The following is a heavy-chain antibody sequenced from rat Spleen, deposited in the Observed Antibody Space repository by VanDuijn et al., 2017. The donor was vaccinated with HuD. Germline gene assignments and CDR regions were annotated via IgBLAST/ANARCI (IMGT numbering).Heavy chain of an antibody. V-gene: IGHV2-15*01. CDR1: GFSLTTYH. J-gene: IGHJ2*01. CDR2: IWAGGGT. D-gene: IGHD1-2*01. Sequence: QVQLKESGPGLVQPSQTLSLSCTVSGFSLTTYHVSWVRQPPGKSLVGMGTIWAGGGTNYNSAVQSRLSISRDTSKSQIYLKMNSLQTEDTATYFCARADVAAISTDGIWGQGIMVTVSS. CDR3: ARADVAAISTDGI.